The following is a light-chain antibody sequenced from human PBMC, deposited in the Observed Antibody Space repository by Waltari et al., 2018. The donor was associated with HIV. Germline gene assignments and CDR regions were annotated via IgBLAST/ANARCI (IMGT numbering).Light chain of an antibody. CDR1: PYINTF. CDR3: QQSYTAPWT. V-gene: IGKV1-39*01. J-gene: IGKJ1*01. Sequence: DIHMTQSPSSLSASVGARVTITCRASPYINTFLNWYQQKPGKAPKLLISVASNLQTGVPSRFTGSGSGTDFTLTLSSLQPEDCATYYCQQSYTAPWTFGQGTKV. CDR2: VAS.